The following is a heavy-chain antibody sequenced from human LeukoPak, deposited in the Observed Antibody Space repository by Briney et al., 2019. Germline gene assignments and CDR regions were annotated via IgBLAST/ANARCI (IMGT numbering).Heavy chain of an antibody. CDR1: GFTFSSYA. CDR3: ASPINIVVVIAILLAWFDP. D-gene: IGHD2-21*01. V-gene: IGHV3-23*01. J-gene: IGHJ5*02. Sequence: PGGSLRLSCAASGFTFSSYAMSWVRQAPGKGLEWVSAISGSGGSTYYADSVKGRFTISRDNSKNTLYLQMNSLRAEDTAVYYCASPINIVVVIAILLAWFDPWGQGTLVTVSS. CDR2: ISGSGGST.